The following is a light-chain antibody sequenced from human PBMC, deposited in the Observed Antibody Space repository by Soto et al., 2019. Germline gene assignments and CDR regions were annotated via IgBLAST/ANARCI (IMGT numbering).Light chain of an antibody. J-gene: IGKJ2*01. V-gene: IGKV1-9*01. CDR2: GAS. Sequence: DIQLTQSPIFLSASVGDRVTISCRASQAIFNYLASYQQKPGKAPNLLIFGASTLQSGVPSRFSGSGSGTEFTLTISSLQPEDFATYYCQQLNSHPRTFGQGTKLEI. CDR1: QAIFNY. CDR3: QQLNSHPRT.